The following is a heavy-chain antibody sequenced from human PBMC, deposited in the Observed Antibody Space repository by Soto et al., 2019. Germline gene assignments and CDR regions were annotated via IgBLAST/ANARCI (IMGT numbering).Heavy chain of an antibody. CDR1: GFTFSSYG. Sequence: QVQLVKSGGGVVQPGRSLRLSCAASGFTFSSYGRHWVRQAPGKGLEWVAVISYDGSNKYYADSVKGRFTISRDNSKNTLYLQFSSLGAEDTAVYYCEKACFGSWGRGALGTVSS. D-gene: IGHD3-10*01. CDR2: ISYDGSNK. J-gene: IGHJ1*01. CDR3: EKACFGS. V-gene: IGHV3-30*18.